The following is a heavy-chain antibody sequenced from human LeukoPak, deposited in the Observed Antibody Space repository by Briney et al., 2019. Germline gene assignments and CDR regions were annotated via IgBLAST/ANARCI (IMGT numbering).Heavy chain of an antibody. CDR1: GASISNYY. V-gene: IGHV4-59*01. J-gene: IGHJ4*02. CDR3: AREKTSRSSFVYDY. CDR2: IDYSGST. Sequence: TSETLSLTCTVSGASISNYYWSWIRQPPGKGLQWIGDIDYSGSTNYNPSLKSPITISVDMSKNQFSLKLSSVTAADTALYYCAREKTSRSSFVYDYWGQGTLVTVSS. D-gene: IGHD1-26*01.